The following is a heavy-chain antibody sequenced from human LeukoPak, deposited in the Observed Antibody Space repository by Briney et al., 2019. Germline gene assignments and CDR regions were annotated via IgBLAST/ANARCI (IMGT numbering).Heavy chain of an antibody. CDR2: IEQDGSEK. CDR1: GFTFSNYW. J-gene: IGHJ6*03. V-gene: IGHV3-7*01. CDR3: ARDPYSGSYGPYYYYYMDV. Sequence: PGGSLRLSCAASGFTFSNYWMSWVRQPPGKGLEWVANIEQDGSEKYYVDSVKGRFTISRDNAKNSLYLQMDSLRVEDTAVYYCARDPYSGSYGPYYYYYMDVWGEGTTVTISS. D-gene: IGHD1-26*01.